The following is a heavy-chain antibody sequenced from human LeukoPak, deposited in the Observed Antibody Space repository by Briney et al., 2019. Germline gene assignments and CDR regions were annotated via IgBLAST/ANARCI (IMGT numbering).Heavy chain of an antibody. D-gene: IGHD3-3*01. J-gene: IGHJ6*03. CDR3: ARAKRITIFGVVISSRDYYYTDV. Sequence: PGGSLRLSCAASGFTFSSYGMYWVRQAPGKGLEWVAFIRYDGSNKYYADSVKGRFTISRDNSKNTLYLQMNSLRGEDTAVYYCARAKRITIFGVVISSRDYYYTDVWGKGTTVTVSS. V-gene: IGHV3-30*02. CDR2: IRYDGSNK. CDR1: GFTFSSYG.